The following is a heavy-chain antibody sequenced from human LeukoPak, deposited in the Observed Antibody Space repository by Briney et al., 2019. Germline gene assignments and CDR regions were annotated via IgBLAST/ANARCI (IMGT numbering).Heavy chain of an antibody. J-gene: IGHJ5*02. CDR3: AKETYSSSLDP. CDR1: GFTFDDYA. CDR2: ISWNSGSI. D-gene: IGHD6-13*01. V-gene: IGHV3-9*01. Sequence: SGGSLRLSCAASGFTFDDYAMHWVRQAPGKGLEWVSGISWNSGSIGYADSVKGRFTISRDNAKNSLYLQMNSLRAEDTALYYCAKETYSSSLDPWGQGTLVTVSS.